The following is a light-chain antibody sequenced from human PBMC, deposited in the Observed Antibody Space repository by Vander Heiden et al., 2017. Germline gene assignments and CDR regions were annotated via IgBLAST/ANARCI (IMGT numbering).Light chain of an antibody. CDR1: QSVSSSS. V-gene: IGKV3-20*01. CDR3: QQYGSSRT. Sequence: EIVLTQSPGTLSLSPGERATLSCRASQSVSSSSLAWYQQKPGQAPRLLIYGASSRATGNPDRFSGSGSGTDFTLTISRLEPEDFAVYYCQQYGSSRTFGQGTKVEIK. CDR2: GAS. J-gene: IGKJ1*01.